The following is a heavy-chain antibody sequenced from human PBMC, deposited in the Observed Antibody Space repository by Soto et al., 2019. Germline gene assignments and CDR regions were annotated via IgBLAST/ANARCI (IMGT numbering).Heavy chain of an antibody. CDR3: ASPGY. Sequence: QVQLQESGPGLVKHSETLSLTCTVSGGSISSYYWSWIRQPPGKGLEWIGYIDYSGSTNYNPSLKSRVTISVDTSKNQFSLKLSSVTAADTAVYYCASPGYWGQGTLVTVSS. CDR2: IDYSGST. V-gene: IGHV4-59*01. J-gene: IGHJ4*02. CDR1: GGSISSYY. D-gene: IGHD2-8*02.